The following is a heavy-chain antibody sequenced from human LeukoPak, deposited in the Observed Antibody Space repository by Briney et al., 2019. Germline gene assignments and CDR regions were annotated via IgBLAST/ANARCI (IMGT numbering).Heavy chain of an antibody. V-gene: IGHV3-23*01. CDR3: AKGLLFCSSTSCYGGYFDY. Sequence: GGSLRLSCAASGFTFSSYAMSWVRQAPGKGLEWVSAISGSGGSTYYADSVKGRFTISRDNSKNTLYLQMNSLRAEDTAVYYCAKGLLFCSSTSCYGGYFDYWGQGTVVTDSS. J-gene: IGHJ4*02. D-gene: IGHD2-2*01. CDR2: ISGSGGST. CDR1: GFTFSSYA.